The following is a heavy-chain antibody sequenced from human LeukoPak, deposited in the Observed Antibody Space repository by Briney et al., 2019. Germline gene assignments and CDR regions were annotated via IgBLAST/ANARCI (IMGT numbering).Heavy chain of an antibody. CDR2: IYYSGST. J-gene: IGHJ4*02. CDR1: GGSISSGGYY. D-gene: IGHD4-17*01. V-gene: IGHV4-31*03. CDR3: ARAYADQTDYFDY. Sequence: TPSQTLSLTCTVSGGSISSGGYYWSWIRQHPGKGLEWIGYIYYSGSTYYNPSLKSRVTISVDTSKNQFSLKLSSVTAADTAVYYCARAYADQTDYFDYWGQGTLVTVSS.